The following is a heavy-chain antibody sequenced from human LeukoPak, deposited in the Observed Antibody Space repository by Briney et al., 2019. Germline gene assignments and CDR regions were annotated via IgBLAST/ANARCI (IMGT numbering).Heavy chain of an antibody. D-gene: IGHD6-19*01. Sequence: GGSLRLSCEPSGFTFSRFAMHWVRQAPGKGLEWVAVTSSDESHRYYAESVEGRFTISRDNSKNTLYLQMNSLRAEDTAVYYCAKEKFGSSGLRGWFDPWGQGTLVTVSS. J-gene: IGHJ5*02. CDR2: TSSDESHR. CDR1: GFTFSRFA. CDR3: AKEKFGSSGLRGWFDP. V-gene: IGHV3-30-3*01.